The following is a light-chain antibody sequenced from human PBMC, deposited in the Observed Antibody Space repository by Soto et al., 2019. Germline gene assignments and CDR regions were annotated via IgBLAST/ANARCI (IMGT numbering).Light chain of an antibody. V-gene: IGKV3-20*01. J-gene: IGKJ2*01. Sequence: EIVLTQSPGTLSLSPGERATLSCRASQSVSSSYLAWYQQTPGQAPRLLIYGASSRATGIPDRVSGSGSGTDFTLTSSRLEPEDFAVYYCQQYGSSPPYTFGQGTKLEIK. CDR2: GAS. CDR1: QSVSSSY. CDR3: QQYGSSPPYT.